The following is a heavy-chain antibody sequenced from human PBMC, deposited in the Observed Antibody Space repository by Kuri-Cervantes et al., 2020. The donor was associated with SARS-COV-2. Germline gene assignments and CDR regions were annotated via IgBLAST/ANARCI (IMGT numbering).Heavy chain of an antibody. CDR2: ISYDGSNK. Sequence: GGSLRLSCAASGFTFSSYAMHWVRQAPGKGLEWVAVISYDGSNKYYADSVKGRFTISRDNSKNTLYLQVNSLRAEDTAVYYCASLLSGGGAHLYYFYMDAWGKGTSVTVSS. J-gene: IGHJ6*03. CDR1: GFTFSSYA. CDR3: ASLLSGGGAHLYYFYMDA. D-gene: IGHD3-16*01. V-gene: IGHV3-30-3*01.